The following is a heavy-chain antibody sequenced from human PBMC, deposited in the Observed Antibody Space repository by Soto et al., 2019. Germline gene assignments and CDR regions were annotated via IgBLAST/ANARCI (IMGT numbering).Heavy chain of an antibody. J-gene: IGHJ6*02. V-gene: IGHV1-18*04. CDR1: GYTFTSYG. CDR3: ARDRVAYCIGGSCYCRINYYGMDV. Sequence: QVQLVQSGAELKKPGASVKVSCKASGYTFTSYGISWVRQAPGQGLEWMGWISAYNGNTNYAQKLQGRVNMTTDTSTGAAYMELRSVRSDDTAVYYCARDRVAYCIGGSCYCRINYYGMDVWGHGTTVTVSS. D-gene: IGHD2-15*01. CDR2: ISAYNGNT.